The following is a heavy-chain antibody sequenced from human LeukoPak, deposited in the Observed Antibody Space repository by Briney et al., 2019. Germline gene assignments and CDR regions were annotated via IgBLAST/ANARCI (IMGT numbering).Heavy chain of an antibody. J-gene: IGHJ3*02. CDR3: ARGPYKYDGSGAFDI. V-gene: IGHV4-4*02. D-gene: IGHD3-22*01. CDR2: IYHSGST. CDR1: GGSISSSNW. Sequence: SETLSITCAVSGGSISSSNWWSWVRQPPGKGLEWIGEIYHSGSTNYNPSLKSRVTISVDTSKNQFSLKLTSVTAADTAVYYCARGPYKYDGSGAFDIWGQGTMVTVSS.